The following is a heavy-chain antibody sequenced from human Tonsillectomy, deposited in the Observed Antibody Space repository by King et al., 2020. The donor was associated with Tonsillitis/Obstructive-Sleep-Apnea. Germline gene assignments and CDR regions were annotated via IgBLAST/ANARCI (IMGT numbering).Heavy chain of an antibody. J-gene: IGHJ6*03. Sequence: QLVQSGGGVVQPGGSLRLSCAASGFTFDDYAMHWVRHAPGKGLEWVSLISGDGGSTYYADSVKGRFTISRDNSKNSLYLQMNSLRTEDTALYYCAKDYYDILTGSGYYYYMDVWGKGTTVTVSS. CDR3: AKDYYDILTGSGYYYYMDV. D-gene: IGHD3-9*01. V-gene: IGHV3-43*02. CDR2: ISGDGGST. CDR1: GFTFDDYA.